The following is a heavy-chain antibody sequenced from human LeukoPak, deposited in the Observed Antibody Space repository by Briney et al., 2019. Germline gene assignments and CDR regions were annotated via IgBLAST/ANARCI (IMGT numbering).Heavy chain of an antibody. CDR3: ARGLYWYFDL. CDR2: INHSGSI. J-gene: IGHJ2*01. V-gene: IGHV4-34*01. CDR1: GGSFSGYY. Sequence: SETLSLTCTVYGGSFSGYYWSWIRQPPGRGLEWIGEINHSGSINYNPSLKSRVTISVDTSKNQFSLKLSSVTAADTAVYYCARGLYWYFDLWGRGTLVTVSS.